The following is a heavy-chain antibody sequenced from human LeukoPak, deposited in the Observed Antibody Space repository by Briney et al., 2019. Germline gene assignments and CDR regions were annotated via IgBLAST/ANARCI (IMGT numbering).Heavy chain of an antibody. CDR2: ITTGGPNT. D-gene: IGHD3-10*01. V-gene: IGHV3-23*01. CDR3: ARDSNSYGSGATIDY. J-gene: IGHJ4*02. CDR1: GFTFSSYT. Sequence: GGSLRLSCTASGFTFSSYTMSWVRQAPGKGLKWVSTITTGGPNTYYADSVKGRFTISRDNSKNTLYLQMSSLRAEDTAVYYCARDSNSYGSGATIDYWGRGTLVTVSS.